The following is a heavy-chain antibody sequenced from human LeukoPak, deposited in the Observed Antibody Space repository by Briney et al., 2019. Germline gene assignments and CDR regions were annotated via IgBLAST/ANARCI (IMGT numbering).Heavy chain of an antibody. CDR2: IYYSGST. J-gene: IGHJ4*02. CDR3: ARTGAVAAQKRSYFDY. D-gene: IGHD6-19*01. CDR1: GGSISSGGYY. V-gene: IGHV4-31*03. Sequence: SETLSLTCTVSGGSISSGGYYWSWIRQHPGKGLGWIGYIYYSGSTYYNPSLKSRVTISVDTSKNQFSLKLSSVTAADTAVYYCARTGAVAAQKRSYFDYWGQGTLVTVSS.